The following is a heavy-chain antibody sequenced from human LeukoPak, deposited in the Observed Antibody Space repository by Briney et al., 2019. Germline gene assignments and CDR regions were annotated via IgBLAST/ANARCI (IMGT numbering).Heavy chain of an antibody. D-gene: IGHD3-22*01. CDR1: GFTFSSYS. CDR3: AREYYYDSSGYYLGGGDY. Sequence: GGSLRLSCAASGFTFSSYSMNWVRQAPGKGLEWVSSISSSSSYIYYADSVKGRFTISRDNAKNSLYLQMNNLRAEDTAVYYCAREYYYDSSGYYLGGGDYWGQGTLVTVSS. CDR2: ISSSSSYI. J-gene: IGHJ4*02. V-gene: IGHV3-21*01.